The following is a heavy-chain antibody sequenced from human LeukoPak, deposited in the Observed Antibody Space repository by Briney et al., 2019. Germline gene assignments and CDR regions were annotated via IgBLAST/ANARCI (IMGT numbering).Heavy chain of an antibody. D-gene: IGHD6-19*01. J-gene: IGHJ4*02. V-gene: IGHV3-23*01. CDR2: ISGGHIT. Sequence: GGSLRLSCAASGFTFSSFGMSWVRQAPGKGLEWVSTISGGHITYYADSVKGRFTISRDNSKNTLYLQMNSLRAEDTAAYYCARGGYLAVADFDYWGQGTLVTVSS. CDR3: ARGGYLAVADFDY. CDR1: GFTFSSFG.